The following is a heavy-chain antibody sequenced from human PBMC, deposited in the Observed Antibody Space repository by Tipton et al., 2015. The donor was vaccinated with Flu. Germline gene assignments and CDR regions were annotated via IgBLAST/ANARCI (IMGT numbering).Heavy chain of an antibody. CDR2: IFYSGNA. CDR3: ARQQTHGGSWYFFDY. Sequence: TLSFTCTVSGGSISNYYWSWIRQPPGKGLEWIGNIFYSGNAHYSPSLKSRVTISVDTSNNHFSLKLSSVTAADTAVYYCARQQTHGGSWYFFDYWGQGSLVTVTS. CDR1: GGSISNYY. D-gene: IGHD5-24*01. J-gene: IGHJ4*02. V-gene: IGHV4-59*08.